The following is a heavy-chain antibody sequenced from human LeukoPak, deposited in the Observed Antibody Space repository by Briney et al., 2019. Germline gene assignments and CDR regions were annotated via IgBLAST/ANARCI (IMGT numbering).Heavy chain of an antibody. D-gene: IGHD3-10*01. Sequence: SETLSLTCTVSGGSISSYYWSWIRQPPGKGLEWIGYIYYSGSTNYNPSLKSRVTISVDTSKNQFSLKLSSVTAADTAVYYCARGGYGSGSRQTNWFDPWGQGTLVTVSS. CDR1: GGSISSYY. CDR3: ARGGYGSGSRQTNWFDP. J-gene: IGHJ5*02. CDR2: IYYSGST. V-gene: IGHV4-59*01.